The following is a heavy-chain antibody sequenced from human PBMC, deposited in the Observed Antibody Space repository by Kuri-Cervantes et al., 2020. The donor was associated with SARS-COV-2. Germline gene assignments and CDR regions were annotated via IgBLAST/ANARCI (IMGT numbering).Heavy chain of an antibody. CDR2: IYYSGST. CDR3: ARYGDQSRGVFDY. CDR1: GGSVSSGSYY. Sequence: SETLSLTCTVSGGSVSSGSYYWSWIRQPPGKGLEWIGYIYYSGSTNYNPSLKSRVTISVDTSKNQFSLKLSSVTAADTAVYYCARYGDQSRGVFDYWGQGTLVTVSS. J-gene: IGHJ4*02. D-gene: IGHD4-17*01. V-gene: IGHV4-61*01.